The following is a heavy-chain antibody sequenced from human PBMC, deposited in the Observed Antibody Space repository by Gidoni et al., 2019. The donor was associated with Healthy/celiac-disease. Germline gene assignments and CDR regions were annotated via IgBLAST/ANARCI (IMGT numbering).Heavy chain of an antibody. CDR1: GFTFSSYA. Sequence: QVQLVESGGGVVQPGRSLRLSCAASGFTFSSYAMHWVRQAPGKGLEWVAVISYDGSNKYYADSVKGRFTISRDNSKNTLYLQMNSLRAEDTAVYYCASGWGELPFDYWGQGTLVTVSS. V-gene: IGHV3-30-3*01. J-gene: IGHJ4*02. D-gene: IGHD1-26*01. CDR2: ISYDGSNK. CDR3: ASGWGELPFDY.